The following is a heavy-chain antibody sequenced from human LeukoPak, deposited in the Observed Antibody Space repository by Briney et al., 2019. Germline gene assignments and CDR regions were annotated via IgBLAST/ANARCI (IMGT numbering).Heavy chain of an antibody. CDR1: GFTFTTYW. Sequence: GGSLRLSCAASGFTFTTYWMHWVRQAPGKGLVWVSHINSDGSITSYADSVKGRFTISRDNAKNTLLLQMNSLRAEDTAVYYCVRDGVGAPPFDYWGQGVLVTVSS. D-gene: IGHD1-26*01. J-gene: IGHJ4*02. CDR2: INSDGSIT. V-gene: IGHV3-74*01. CDR3: VRDGVGAPPFDY.